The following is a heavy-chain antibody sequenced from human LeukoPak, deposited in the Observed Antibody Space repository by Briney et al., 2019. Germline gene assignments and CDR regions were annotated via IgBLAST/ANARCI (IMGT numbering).Heavy chain of an antibody. CDR2: ISGDGGST. CDR3: AKDHWNDDYFDY. J-gene: IGHJ4*02. CDR1: GFTLDDYA. Sequence: GGSLRLSCAASGFTLDDYAMHWVRQAPGKGLEWVSLISGDGGSTYYADSVKGRFTISRDNSKNSLYLQMNSLRTEDTALYYCAKDHWNDDYFDYWGQGTLVTVSS. D-gene: IGHD1-1*01. V-gene: IGHV3-43*02.